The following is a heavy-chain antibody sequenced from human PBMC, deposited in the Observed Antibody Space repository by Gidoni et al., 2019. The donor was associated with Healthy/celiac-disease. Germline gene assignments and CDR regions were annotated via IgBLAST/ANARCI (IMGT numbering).Heavy chain of an antibody. V-gene: IGHV4-31*03. CDR2: LYYSGST. Sequence: QVQLQESGPGLVKPSQTLSLTCTVSGGSISRGGSYWSWIRQHPGKGLEWIGYLYYSGSTYYNPSLKSRVTISVDTSKNQFSLKLSSVTAADTAVYYCARLGSYSYAVKGGIDYWCQGTLVTVSS. CDR1: GGSISRGGSY. J-gene: IGHJ4*02. D-gene: IGHD5-18*01. CDR3: ARLGSYSYAVKGGIDY.